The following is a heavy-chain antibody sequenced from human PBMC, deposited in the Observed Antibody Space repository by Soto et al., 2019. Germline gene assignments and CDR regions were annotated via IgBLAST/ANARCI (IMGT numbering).Heavy chain of an antibody. V-gene: IGHV3-30-3*01. Sequence: QVQLVESGGGVVQPGRSLRLSCAASGFTFSTYAMHWVRQAPGKGLEWVAVISYDGSNEYSADSVKGRFTISRDNSKNTLYLQMNSLRAEDTAVYYCAREARPSYDSSGYYYESEAFDIWGQGTMVSVTS. CDR1: GFTFSTYA. D-gene: IGHD3-22*01. CDR3: AREARPSYDSSGYYYESEAFDI. CDR2: ISYDGSNE. J-gene: IGHJ3*02.